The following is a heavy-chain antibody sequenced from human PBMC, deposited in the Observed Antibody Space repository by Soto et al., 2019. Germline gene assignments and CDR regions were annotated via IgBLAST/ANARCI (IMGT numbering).Heavy chain of an antibody. V-gene: IGHV3-23*01. J-gene: IGHJ4*02. Sequence: EVQLLESGGGLVQPGGSLRLSCAASGFTSGNFAMSWIRQAPGKGLEWVSGVSAGGHRTYCAESVEGRFTISRDNSRNTLYLQVNSRRAEDTAVYYCATQMTAVNPFDFWGQGTLVTVSS. CDR3: ATQMTAVNPFDF. CDR1: GFTSGNFA. D-gene: IGHD4-17*01. CDR2: VSAGGHRT.